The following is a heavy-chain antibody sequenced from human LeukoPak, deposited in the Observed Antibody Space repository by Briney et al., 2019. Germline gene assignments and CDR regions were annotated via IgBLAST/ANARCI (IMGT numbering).Heavy chain of an antibody. D-gene: IGHD1-26*01. CDR2: INPNSGGT. V-gene: IGHV1-2*02. J-gene: IGHJ4*02. Sequence: ASVKVSCKTSGYTFTGYYILWVRQAPGQGLEWMGWINPNSGGTNYAQKFQGRVTMTRDTSISTAYMELSRLRSDDTAMYYCARVRDWELLRLFDSWGQGTLVTVSS. CDR1: GYTFTGYY. CDR3: ARVRDWELLRLFDS.